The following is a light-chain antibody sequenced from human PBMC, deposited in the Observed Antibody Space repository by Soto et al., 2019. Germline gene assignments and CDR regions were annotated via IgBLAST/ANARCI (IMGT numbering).Light chain of an antibody. Sequence: IVLTQSPGTLSLSPGDRATLSCRASQTVTNNYLAWYQQKPGQAPRRLIFGASIRATGIPDRFSGSGSGTDFTLTISGLEPEDFAVYYCQQYGSSPSTFGQGTKVDIK. J-gene: IGKJ1*01. CDR1: QTVTNNY. CDR2: GAS. V-gene: IGKV3-20*01. CDR3: QQYGSSPST.